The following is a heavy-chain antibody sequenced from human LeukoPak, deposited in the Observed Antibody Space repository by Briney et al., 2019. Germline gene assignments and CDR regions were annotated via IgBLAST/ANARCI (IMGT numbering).Heavy chain of an antibody. CDR2: IYSGGST. D-gene: IGHD2-15*01. CDR3: AGERRGGYRFDF. V-gene: IGHV4-59*01. Sequence: PSETLSLTCTVSGGSINSYVWSWIRQPPGKGLEWIGYIYSGGSTTYNPSLKSRITISVDTSKNQSSLKLNSLTAADTAVYYCAGERRGGYRFDFWGQGALVTVSS. CDR1: GGSINSYV. J-gene: IGHJ4*02.